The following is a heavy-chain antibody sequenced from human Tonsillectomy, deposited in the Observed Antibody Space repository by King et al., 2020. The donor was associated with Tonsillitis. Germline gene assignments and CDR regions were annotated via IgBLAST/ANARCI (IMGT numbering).Heavy chain of an antibody. CDR2: ISGSSDYT. CDR3: ARFTFFYYYMDV. V-gene: IGHV3-11*05. Sequence: QLVQSGGGLVKPGGSLRLSCAASGFTFRDYFMTWILQAPGTWLVWISCISGSSDYTRYADSVKGRFTISRDNAKNSVYLQMNSLRAEDTAVYYCARFTFFYYYMDVWGKGTTVTVSS. J-gene: IGHJ6*03. CDR1: GFTFRDYF.